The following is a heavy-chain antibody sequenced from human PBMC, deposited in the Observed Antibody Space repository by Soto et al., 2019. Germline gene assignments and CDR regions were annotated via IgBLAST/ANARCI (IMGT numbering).Heavy chain of an antibody. V-gene: IGHV4-4*02. CDR3: ARDQGSHPGD. Sequence: QVQLQESGPGLVRPSGTVSLTCAVSGVSISSDNWWCWGRQPPGRALEWIGEIHHSGRTNYNPSLKSRVTMSGVPSKVLFSLTLNSVTAADTAFYYCARDQGSHPGDWGQGTLVSVSS. D-gene: IGHD6-13*01. CDR2: IHHSGRT. CDR1: GVSISSDNW. J-gene: IGHJ4*02.